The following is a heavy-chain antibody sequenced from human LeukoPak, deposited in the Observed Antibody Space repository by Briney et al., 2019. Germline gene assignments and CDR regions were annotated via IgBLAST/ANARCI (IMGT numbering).Heavy chain of an antibody. CDR2: IYYSGST. CDR3: ARESPHYYGSGSYNYYYYYYMDV. D-gene: IGHD3-10*01. Sequence: PSETLSLTCTVSGGSISSYYWSWIRQPPGKGLEWIGNIYYSGSTNYNPSLKSRVTISVDTSKNQFSLKLSSVTAADTAVYYCARESPHYYGSGSYNYYYYYYMDVWGKGTTVTVSS. CDR1: GGSISSYY. V-gene: IGHV4-59*01. J-gene: IGHJ6*03.